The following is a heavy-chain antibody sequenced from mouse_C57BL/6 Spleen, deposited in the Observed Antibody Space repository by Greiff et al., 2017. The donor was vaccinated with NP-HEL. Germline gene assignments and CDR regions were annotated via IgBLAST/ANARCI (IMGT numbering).Heavy chain of an antibody. J-gene: IGHJ2*01. V-gene: IGHV1-82*01. CDR3: ARSKNYGSSYGY. CDR1: GYAFSSSW. D-gene: IGHD1-1*01. Sequence: QVQLQQSGPELVKPGASVKISCKASGYAFSSSWMNWVKQRPGKGLEWIGRIYPGDGDTNYNGKFKGKATLTADKSSSTAYMQLSSLTSEDSAVYFCARSKNYGSSYGYWGQGTTLTVSS. CDR2: IYPGDGDT.